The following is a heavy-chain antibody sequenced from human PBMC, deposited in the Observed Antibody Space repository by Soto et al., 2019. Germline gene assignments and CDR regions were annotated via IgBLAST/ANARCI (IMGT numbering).Heavy chain of an antibody. V-gene: IGHV3-66*01. J-gene: IGHJ4*02. CDR2: GSANA. CDR3: ATDVGGYIYGLARH. D-gene: IGHD4-17*01. Sequence: GGSLRLSCAASGFTVSSNYMSWVRQAPGKGLEWIDVGSANANYAHMLQERVTISRDMSTSTAYMELSSLRPEDTAVYYCATDVGGYIYGLARHWGPGTLVTVSS. CDR1: GFTVSSNY.